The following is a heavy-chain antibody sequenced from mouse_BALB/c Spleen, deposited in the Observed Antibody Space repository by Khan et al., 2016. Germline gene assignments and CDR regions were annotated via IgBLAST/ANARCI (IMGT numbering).Heavy chain of an antibody. CDR2: IDPYNGGT. Sequence: VQLKQSGPELVKPGASVKVSCKASGYSFTDYNIYWVKQSHGESLEWIGYIDPYNGGTSYNQKFKDKATLTVDRSSSTASMHLNSLTSEDSAVYYCVRDGYYDYYAMDYWGHGTSVTVSS. D-gene: IGHD2-3*01. J-gene: IGHJ4*01. V-gene: IGHV1S135*01. CDR1: GYSFTDYN. CDR3: VRDGYYDYYAMDY.